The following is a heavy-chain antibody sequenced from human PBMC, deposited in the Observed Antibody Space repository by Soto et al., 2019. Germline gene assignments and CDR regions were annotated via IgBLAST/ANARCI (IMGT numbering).Heavy chain of an antibody. CDR1: GGTFSSYA. CDR3: ARPSDTGAWFDP. D-gene: IGHD5-18*01. J-gene: IGHJ5*02. V-gene: IGHV1-69*13. CDR2: IIPIFGTA. Sequence: ASVKVSCKASGGTFSSYAISWVRQAPGQGLEWMGGIIPIFGTANYAQKFQGRVTITADESTSTAYMELSSLRSEDTAVYYCARPSDTGAWFDPWGQGTLVTVSS.